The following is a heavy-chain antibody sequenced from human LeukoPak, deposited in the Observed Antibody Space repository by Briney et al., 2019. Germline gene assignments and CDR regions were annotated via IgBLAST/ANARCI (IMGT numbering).Heavy chain of an antibody. CDR1: GFTFSSYA. CDR2: ISYDGSNK. CDR3: ARGVVAY. J-gene: IGHJ4*02. Sequence: GGSLRLSCAASGFTFSSYAMHWVRQAPGKGLEWVAVISYDGSNKYYADSVKGRFTISRDNSKNTLYLQMNSLRAEDTAVYYCARGVVAYWGQGTLVTVSS. V-gene: IGHV3-30*04. D-gene: IGHD3-22*01.